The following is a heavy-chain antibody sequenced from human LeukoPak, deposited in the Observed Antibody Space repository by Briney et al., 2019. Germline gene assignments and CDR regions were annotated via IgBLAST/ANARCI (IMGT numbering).Heavy chain of an antibody. V-gene: IGHV4-34*01. CDR2: INHSGST. J-gene: IGHJ6*03. D-gene: IGHD5-12*01. CDR3: ARRGPYSGYVKVNYYYYMDV. Sequence: PSETLSLTCAVYGGSFSGYYWSWIRQPPGKGLEWIGEINHSGSTNYNPSLKSRVTISVDTSKNQFSLKLSSVTAADTAVYYCARRGPYSGYVKVNYYYYMDVWGKGTTVTISS. CDR1: GGSFSGYY.